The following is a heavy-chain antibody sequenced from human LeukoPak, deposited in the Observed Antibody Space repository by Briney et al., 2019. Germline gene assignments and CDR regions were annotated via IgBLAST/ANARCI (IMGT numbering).Heavy chain of an antibody. CDR1: GFTFSDYE. J-gene: IGHJ4*02. CDR2: ISISGTTI. D-gene: IGHD2-2*01. V-gene: IGHV3-48*03. Sequence: PGGSLRLSCAASGFTFSDYEMNWVRQAPGKGLEWLSHISISGTTIHYADSMKGRITISRDNAKNSLYLQMNSLRAEDTAVYYCARRYCSSTNCYAFDSWGQGTLVTVSS. CDR3: ARRYCSSTNCYAFDS.